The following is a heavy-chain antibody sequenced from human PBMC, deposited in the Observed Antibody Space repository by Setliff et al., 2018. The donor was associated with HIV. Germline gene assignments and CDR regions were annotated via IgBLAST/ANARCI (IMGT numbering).Heavy chain of an antibody. J-gene: IGHJ4*02. CDR3: ARETMYDSRGYLSHYFDY. CDR2: IKQDGSEE. D-gene: IGHD3-22*01. V-gene: IGHV3-7*01. CDR1: GFTFSTYW. Sequence: GGSLRLSCAASGFTFSTYWMIWVRQAPGKGLEWVAKIKQDGSEEYYVDSVKGRFTISRDNSKNTLYLQMNSLRVEDTAVYYCARETMYDSRGYLSHYFDYWGQGTLVTVSS.